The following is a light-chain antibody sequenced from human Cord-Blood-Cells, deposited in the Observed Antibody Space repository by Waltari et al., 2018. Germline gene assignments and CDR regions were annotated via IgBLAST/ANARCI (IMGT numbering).Light chain of an antibody. V-gene: IGLV9-49*01. CDR1: SGYRNFK. CDR2: VGTGGVVG. J-gene: IGLJ3*02. Sequence: QPVLTQPPSASASLGASVTLTCTLSSGYRNFKVDWYQQRPGQGPRFVMRVGTGGVVGAKGNSSHDLFSVLGSGLNRYLTIKNIQEEDESDYHCGADHGSGSNFVLVFGGGTKLTVL. CDR3: GADHGSGSNFVLV.